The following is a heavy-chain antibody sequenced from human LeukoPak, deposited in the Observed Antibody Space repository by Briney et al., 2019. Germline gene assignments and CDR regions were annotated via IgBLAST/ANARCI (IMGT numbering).Heavy chain of an antibody. Sequence: SETLSLTCTVSGGSISSGTYYWSWIRQPAGKGLEWIGRFYTSGSTNYNPSLKSRVTISVDTSKNQFSLKLTSVTAADTAVYYCARGRDGYNFLNRGEYYYFDFWGQGTLVTVSS. CDR1: GGSISSGTYY. J-gene: IGHJ4*02. CDR2: FYTSGST. V-gene: IGHV4-61*02. D-gene: IGHD5-24*01. CDR3: ARGRDGYNFLNRGEYYYFDF.